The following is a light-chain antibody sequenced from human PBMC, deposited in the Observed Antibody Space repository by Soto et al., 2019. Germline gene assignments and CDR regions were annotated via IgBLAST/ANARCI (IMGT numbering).Light chain of an antibody. CDR2: GAS. CDR3: QQYGSSLLIT. V-gene: IGKV3-20*01. Sequence: EIVMTQSPATLSVSPGEKATLSCRASQSVSSNLAWYQQKPGQAPRLLIYGASSRATGIPDRFSGSVSGTDFTLTISRLEPEDFAVYYCQQYGSSLLITFGQGTRLEIK. CDR1: QSVSSN. J-gene: IGKJ5*01.